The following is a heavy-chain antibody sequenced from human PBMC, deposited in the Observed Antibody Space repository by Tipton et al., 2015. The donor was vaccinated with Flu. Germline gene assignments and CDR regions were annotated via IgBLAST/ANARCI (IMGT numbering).Heavy chain of an antibody. V-gene: IGHV1-2*02. J-gene: IGHJ4*01. CDR2: INPNSGGG. CDR3: ARRSWDY. CDR1: GYTVTDYY. Sequence: QLVQSGAEVKKPGASVRVSCRASGYTVTDYYIHWVRQAPGQGLEWMGWINPNSGGGKDAQKFQGRVSMTWDTSISTVYMELSRLKSDDTAVYYCARRSWDYWGHGTLVIVSS.